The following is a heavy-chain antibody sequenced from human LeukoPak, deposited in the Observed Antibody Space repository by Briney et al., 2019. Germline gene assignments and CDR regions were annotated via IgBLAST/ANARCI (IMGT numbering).Heavy chain of an antibody. CDR1: GDFISSSSYY. Sequence: PSETLSPTCTVSGDFISSSSYYWGWIRLPPGKGLEWIGNIYYSGSTQYNPPLKSRVTISVDTSKNQFSLKLNSVTAADTAVYYCARIYGSGSYYMRDYYFDYWGQGTLVTVSS. CDR3: ARIYGSGSYYMRDYYFDY. D-gene: IGHD3-10*01. V-gene: IGHV4-39*01. J-gene: IGHJ4*02. CDR2: IYYSGST.